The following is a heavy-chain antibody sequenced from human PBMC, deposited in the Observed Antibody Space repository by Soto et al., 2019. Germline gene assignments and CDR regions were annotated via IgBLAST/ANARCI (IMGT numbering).Heavy chain of an antibody. CDR1: GGSIGSDRYF. J-gene: IGHJ6*02. CDR2: ILNSGST. CDR3: ARGHTTFGFYYYGLDV. V-gene: IGHV4-31*03. D-gene: IGHD3-10*01. Sequence: QVQLQESGPGLVKPSQTLSLTCSVSGGSIGSDRYFWSWVRQHPGKGLEWIAYILNSGSTYFNPSLKSRATFSVDTSKTQFSLNLTSVTAADTAVYYCARGHTTFGFYYYGLDVWGQGTTVIVSS.